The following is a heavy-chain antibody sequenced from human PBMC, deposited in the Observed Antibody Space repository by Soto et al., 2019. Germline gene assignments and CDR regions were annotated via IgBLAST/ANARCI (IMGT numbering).Heavy chain of an antibody. D-gene: IGHD6-13*01. J-gene: IGHJ6*02. Sequence: GGSLRLSCAASGFTFSCSAMHWVRQASGKGLEWVGRIRSKANSYATAYAASVKGRFTISRDDSKNTAYLQMNSLKTEDTAVYYCTTPYSSSYGMDVWGQGTTVTVSS. CDR1: GFTFSCSA. CDR3: TTPYSSSYGMDV. CDR2: IRSKANSYAT. V-gene: IGHV3-73*01.